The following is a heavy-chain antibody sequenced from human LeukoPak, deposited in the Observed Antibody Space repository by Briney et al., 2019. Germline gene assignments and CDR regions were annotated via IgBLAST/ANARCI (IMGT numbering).Heavy chain of an antibody. V-gene: IGHV4-31*03. CDR1: GGSISSGGYY. CDR3: ASAYLIRDAFDI. CDR2: IHYSGST. Sequence: PSQTLSLTCTVSGGSISSGGYYWSWIRQHPGKGLEWIGYIHYSGSTYYNTSLKTRVTISVDTSKNQFSLKLSSVTAADTAVYYCASAYLIRDAFDIWGQGAMVTVSS. J-gene: IGHJ3*02. D-gene: IGHD3-16*01.